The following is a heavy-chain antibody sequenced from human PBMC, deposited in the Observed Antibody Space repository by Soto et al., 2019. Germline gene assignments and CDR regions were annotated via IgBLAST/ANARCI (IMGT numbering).Heavy chain of an antibody. Sequence: AVVEGSIRGYCWRRIRKPPGKGLEWIGEINHSGSTNYNPSLKSRVTIVVDTSKNQFSLKLTSVTAADAAVYYCAKVRSSSWYPCFDPRGQGSLDTVTS. D-gene: IGHD6-13*01. CDR2: INHSGST. CDR3: AKVRSSSWYPCFDP. J-gene: IGHJ5*02. V-gene: IGHV4-34*01. CDR1: EGSIRGYC.